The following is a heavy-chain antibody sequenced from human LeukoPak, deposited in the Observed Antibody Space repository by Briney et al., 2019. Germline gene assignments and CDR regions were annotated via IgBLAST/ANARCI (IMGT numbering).Heavy chain of an antibody. Sequence: ASANASCKASGYTFTRYDITSVRQAADPGLKWMGWMNPNSGNAGYAKKFQYRVTMPADTNPHTASMALSSPRFHAPAVYFCSRDYILPFKTDNGDGFAIWGQGTVVTVSS. V-gene: IGHV1-8*01. J-gene: IGHJ3*02. D-gene: IGHD3-3*02. CDR2: MNPNSGNA. CDR1: GYTFTRYD. CDR3: SRDYILPFKTDNGDGFAI.